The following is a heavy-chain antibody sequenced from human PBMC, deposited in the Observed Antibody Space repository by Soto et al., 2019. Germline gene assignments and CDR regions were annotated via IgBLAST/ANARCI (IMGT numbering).Heavy chain of an antibody. D-gene: IGHD3-9*01. CDR1: GYTFTSYG. CDR3: ARDSQGYFDWLFKITDAFDI. Sequence: ASVKVSCKASGYTFTSYGISWVRQAPGQGLEWMGWISAYNGNTNYAQKLQGRVTMTTDTSTSTAYMELRSLRSDDTAVYYCARDSQGYFDWLFKITDAFDIWGQGTMVTVSS. J-gene: IGHJ3*02. V-gene: IGHV1-18*01. CDR2: ISAYNGNT.